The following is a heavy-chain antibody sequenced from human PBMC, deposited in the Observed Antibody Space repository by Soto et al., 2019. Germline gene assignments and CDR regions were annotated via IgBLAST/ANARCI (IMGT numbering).Heavy chain of an antibody. CDR2: IVVGSGDT. D-gene: IGHD6-13*01. V-gene: IGHV1-58*02. CDR1: GFTFNSSA. Sequence: SVKVSCKASGFTFNSSAMQWVRQARGQRLEWIGWIVVGSGDTNYAQKFQERVTITRDMSTSTAYMELSSLRSEDTAVYYCAAFGYGNIWPLLFGMDVWGQGTTDTVSS. J-gene: IGHJ6*02. CDR3: AAFGYGNIWPLLFGMDV.